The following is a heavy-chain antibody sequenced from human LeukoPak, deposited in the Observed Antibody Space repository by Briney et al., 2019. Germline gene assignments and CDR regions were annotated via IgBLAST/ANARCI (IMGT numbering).Heavy chain of an antibody. D-gene: IGHD4-23*01. Sequence: SETLSLTCAVYGGSFSGYYWSWIRQPPGKGLEWIGEINHSGSTNYNPSLKSRVTISVDTSKNQFSLKLSSVTAADTAVYYCARGFHRYGGLSSYWGQGTLVTVSS. CDR1: GGSFSGYY. CDR3: ARGFHRYGGLSSY. V-gene: IGHV4-34*01. CDR2: INHSGST. J-gene: IGHJ4*02.